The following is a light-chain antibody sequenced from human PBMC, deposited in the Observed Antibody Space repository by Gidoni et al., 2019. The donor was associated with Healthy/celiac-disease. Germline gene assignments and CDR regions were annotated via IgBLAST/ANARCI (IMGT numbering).Light chain of an antibody. Sequence: SLLTQPASLPGQSITISCTGTSSDVGSYNLVSWYQQHPGKAPKLMIYEGSKRPSGVSNRFSGSKSGNTASLTISGLQAEDEADYYCCSYAGSSTFWVFGGGTKLTVL. CDR1: SSDVGSYNL. CDR2: EGS. CDR3: CSYAGSSTFWV. J-gene: IGLJ3*02. V-gene: IGLV2-23*03.